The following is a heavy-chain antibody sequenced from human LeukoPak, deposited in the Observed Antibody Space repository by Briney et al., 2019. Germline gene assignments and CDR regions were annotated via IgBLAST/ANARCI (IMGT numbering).Heavy chain of an antibody. D-gene: IGHD2-15*01. CDR3: AREGYCSGGSCYENWFDP. V-gene: IGHV3-21*01. J-gene: IGHJ5*02. Sequence: GGSPRLSCAASGFTFSSYSMNWVRQAPGKGLEWVSSISSSSSYIYYADSVKGRFTISRDNAKNSLYLQMNSLRAEDTAVYYCAREGYCSGGSCYENWFDPWGQGTLVTVSS. CDR1: GFTFSSYS. CDR2: ISSSSSYI.